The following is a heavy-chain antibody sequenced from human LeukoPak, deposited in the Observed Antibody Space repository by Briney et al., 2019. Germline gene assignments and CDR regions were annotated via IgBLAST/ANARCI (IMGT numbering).Heavy chain of an antibody. CDR1: GFTFSSYA. CDR2: ISGSGGST. CDR3: AKMLYSSGWYEPFDY. Sequence: PGGSLRLSCAASGFTFSSYAMSWVRQAPGKGLEWVSAISGSGGSTYYADSVKGRFTISRDNSKNTLYLQMNSLRAEDTAVYYCAKMLYSSGWYEPFDYWGQGTLVTVSS. D-gene: IGHD6-19*01. J-gene: IGHJ4*02. V-gene: IGHV3-23*01.